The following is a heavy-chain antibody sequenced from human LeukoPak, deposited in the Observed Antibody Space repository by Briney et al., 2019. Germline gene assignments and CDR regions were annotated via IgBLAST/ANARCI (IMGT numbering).Heavy chain of an antibody. J-gene: IGHJ3*02. CDR1: GFTFSSYS. V-gene: IGHV3-48*01. CDR2: ISSSSSTI. CDR3: ARDHAYAFDI. Sequence: GGSLRLSCAASGFTFSSYSMNWVRQAPGKGLEWVSYISSSSSTIYYADSVKGRFTISRDNAKNSLYLQMNSLSAEDTAVYYCARDHAYAFDIWGQGTMVTVSS.